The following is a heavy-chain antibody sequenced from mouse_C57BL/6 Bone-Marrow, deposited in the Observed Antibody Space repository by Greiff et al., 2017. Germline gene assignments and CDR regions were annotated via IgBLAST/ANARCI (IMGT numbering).Heavy chain of an antibody. CDR3: ASHDYYSNYGCAY. D-gene: IGHD2-5*01. V-gene: IGHV5-15*04. Sequence: EVKLEESGGGLVQPGGSLKLSCAASGFTFSDYGMAWVRPAPRKGPEWVAFISTLAYSIYYADTVTGRFTISRENAKNTLYLEMRSLRSEDTTMYYCASHDYYSNYGCAYWGQGTLVTVAA. CDR2: ISTLAYSI. CDR1: GFTFSDYG. J-gene: IGHJ3*01.